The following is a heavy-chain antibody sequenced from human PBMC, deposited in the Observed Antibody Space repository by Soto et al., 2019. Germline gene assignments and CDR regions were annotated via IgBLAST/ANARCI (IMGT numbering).Heavy chain of an antibody. CDR1: GFTFSSYS. CDR2: ISSSSSYI. CDR3: SRDGATTVTTDVAFDI. V-gene: IGHV3-21*01. Sequence: GGSLRLSCAASGFTFSSYSMNWVRQAPGKGLEWVSSISSSSSYIYYADSVKGRFTISRDNAKNSLYLQMNSLRAEDTAVYYCSRDGATTVTTDVAFDIWGQGTMVTVSS. D-gene: IGHD4-17*01. J-gene: IGHJ3*02.